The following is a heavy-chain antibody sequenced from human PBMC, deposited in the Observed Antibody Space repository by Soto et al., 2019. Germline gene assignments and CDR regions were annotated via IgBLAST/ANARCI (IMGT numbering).Heavy chain of an antibody. CDR2: IIPMFGTP. D-gene: IGHD6-13*01. J-gene: IGHJ4*02. CDR1: GGTFSTYS. V-gene: IGHV1-69*18. Sequence: QVQLVQSGAEVKEPGSSVKVSCKASGGTFSTYSISWVRQAPGQGLEWMGMIIPMFGTPDYAQKSQGRVTITAAESKSSVYMELSSVRSEDTDVYYFAREGCAYSSSWRYFDYWGQGTLVTVSS. CDR3: AREGCAYSSSWRYFDY.